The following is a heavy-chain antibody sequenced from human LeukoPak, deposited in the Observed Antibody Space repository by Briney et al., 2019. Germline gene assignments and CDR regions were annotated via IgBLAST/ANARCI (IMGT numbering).Heavy chain of an antibody. D-gene: IGHD2-2*01. J-gene: IGHJ4*02. CDR3: ATPRGVDVVAPRPFDY. CDR2: ISGSGGST. Sequence: GGSLRLSRAASGFTFSSYAMSWVRQAPGKGLEWVSAISGSGGSTYYADSVKGRFTISRDNSKNTLYLQMNSLRAEDTAVYYCATPRGVDVVAPRPFDYWGQGTLVTVSS. V-gene: IGHV3-23*01. CDR1: GFTFSSYA.